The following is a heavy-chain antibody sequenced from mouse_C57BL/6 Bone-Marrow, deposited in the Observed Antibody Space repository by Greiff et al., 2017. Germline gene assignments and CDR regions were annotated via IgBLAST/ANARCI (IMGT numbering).Heavy chain of an antibody. V-gene: IGHV1-81*01. D-gene: IGHD1-1*01. J-gene: IGHJ4*01. CDR3: AAIYYYGSSYYYAMDY. Sequence: QVHVKQSGAELARPGASVKLSCKASGYTFTSYGISWVKKRTGQGLEWIGEIYPRSGNSYYNEKFKGKATLTADKSSSTADMELRSLTSEDSAVYFCAAIYYYGSSYYYAMDYWGQGTSVTVAS. CDR1: GYTFTSYG. CDR2: IYPRSGNS.